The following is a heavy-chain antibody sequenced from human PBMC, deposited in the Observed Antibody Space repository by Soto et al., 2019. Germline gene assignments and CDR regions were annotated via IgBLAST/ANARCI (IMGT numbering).Heavy chain of an antibody. V-gene: IGHV1-8*01. CDR1: GYTFTSYD. D-gene: IGHD3-9*01. CDR3: ARGLYYEILTGHSWYNWFDP. J-gene: IGHJ5*02. Sequence: GASVKVSCKASGYTFTSYDINWVRQATGQGLEWMGWMNPNSGNTGYAQKFQGRVTMTRNTSISTAYMELSSLRSEDTAVYYCARGLYYEILTGHSWYNWFDPPGQAPLVTVSS. CDR2: MNPNSGNT.